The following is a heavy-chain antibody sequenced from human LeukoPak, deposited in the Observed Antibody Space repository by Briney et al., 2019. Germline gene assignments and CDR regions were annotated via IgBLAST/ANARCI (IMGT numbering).Heavy chain of an antibody. J-gene: IGHJ5*02. CDR1: GFTFRSSA. Sequence: TGGSLRLSCVASGFTFRSSAMTWVRQAPGKGLEWVSGIDWNGGSTGYADSVKGRFTISRDNAKNSLYLQMNSLRAEDTALYYCASWGAYCSSTSCPNWFDPWGQGTLVTVSS. V-gene: IGHV3-20*04. CDR2: IDWNGGST. CDR3: ASWGAYCSSTSCPNWFDP. D-gene: IGHD2-2*01.